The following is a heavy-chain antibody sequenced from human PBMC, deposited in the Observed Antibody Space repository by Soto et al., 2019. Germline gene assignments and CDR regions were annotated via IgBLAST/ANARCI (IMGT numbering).Heavy chain of an antibody. J-gene: IGHJ6*02. V-gene: IGHV1-18*01. CDR3: ARGGYYDNTWGKLSHYGLDV. D-gene: IGHD3-16*01. Sequence: ASVKGSCKASGYTFIRYGITRGRQAPGQRLEWMGWISPYNDYTIYAQKPQGRVTMTTDTSTRTVYLDLRSLKSDDTAVYYCARGGYYDNTWGKLSHYGLDVWGQGTSVTV. CDR2: ISPYNDYT. CDR1: GYTFIRYG.